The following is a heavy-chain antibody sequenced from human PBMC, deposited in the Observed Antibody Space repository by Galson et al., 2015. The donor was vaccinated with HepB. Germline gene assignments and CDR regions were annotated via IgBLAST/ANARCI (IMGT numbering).Heavy chain of an antibody. J-gene: IGHJ5*02. D-gene: IGHD2-15*01. CDR3: ARGGTGYCSGGSCYPSLPFDP. V-gene: IGHV1-69*13. CDR2: IIPIFGTA. Sequence: SVKVSCKASGGTFSSYAISWVRQAPGQGLEWMGGIIPIFGTANYAQKFQGRVTITADESTSTAYMELSSLRSEDTAVYYCARGGTGYCSGGSCYPSLPFDPWGQGTLVTVSS. CDR1: GGTFSSYA.